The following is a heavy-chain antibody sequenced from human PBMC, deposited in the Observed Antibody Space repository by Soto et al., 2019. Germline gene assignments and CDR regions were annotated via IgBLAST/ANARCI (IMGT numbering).Heavy chain of an antibody. D-gene: IGHD6-13*01. V-gene: IGHV1-69*13. CDR3: ARGLRQSTADGTSYYFDY. Sequence: VKVSCKASGGTFSSCASSWLRQAPGQGLEWVGGIIPIFGTANYAQKFQGRVTITADESTSTAYMELSSLRSEDTAVYYCARGLRQSTADGTSYYFDYWGQGTLVTVSS. J-gene: IGHJ4*02. CDR2: IIPIFGTA. CDR1: GGTFSSCA.